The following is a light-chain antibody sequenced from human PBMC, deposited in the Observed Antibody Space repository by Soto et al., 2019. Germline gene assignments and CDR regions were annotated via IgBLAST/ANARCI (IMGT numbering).Light chain of an antibody. CDR3: QQYNNWPLT. CDR1: QSVSSIY. Sequence: ILMTHSPVTLSLSPGERATLSCRASQSVSSIYLAWYQQKPGQAPRLLIYGASTRATGIPARFSGSGSGTDFTLTISGLQSEDFAVYYCQQYNNWPLTFGGGTKVDIK. V-gene: IGKV3-15*01. CDR2: GAS. J-gene: IGKJ4*01.